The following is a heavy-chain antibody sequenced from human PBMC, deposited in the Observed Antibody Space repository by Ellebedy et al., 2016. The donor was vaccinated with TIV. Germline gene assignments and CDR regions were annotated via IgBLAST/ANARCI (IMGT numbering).Heavy chain of an antibody. Sequence: GESLKISCAASGFTXXTYGXXWVPXXPGKGLEWVAGIHHDESYYYYADSVKGRFTVSRDTSKNMLYLQMNSLRAEDTAVYSCGRDLNFWSRTGWGQGTLVSVSS. CDR3: GRDLNFWSRTG. V-gene: IGHV3-33*01. CDR2: IHHDESYY. CDR1: GFTXXTYG. J-gene: IGHJ4*02. D-gene: IGHD3-3*01.